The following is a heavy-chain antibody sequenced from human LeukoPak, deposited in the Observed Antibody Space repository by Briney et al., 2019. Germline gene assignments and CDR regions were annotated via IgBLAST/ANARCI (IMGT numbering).Heavy chain of an antibody. CDR2: IGGGGTT. Sequence: GGSLRLSCAASGFTFTTYAMSWVRQAPGKGLEWVSTIGGGGTTYYADSVKGRFTISRDNSKNTLYLQMQSLRAEDTAVYYCAKGGSGSTFFDYWGQGTLVTVSS. J-gene: IGHJ4*02. CDR1: GFTFTTYA. D-gene: IGHD6-13*01. CDR3: AKGGSGSTFFDY. V-gene: IGHV3-23*01.